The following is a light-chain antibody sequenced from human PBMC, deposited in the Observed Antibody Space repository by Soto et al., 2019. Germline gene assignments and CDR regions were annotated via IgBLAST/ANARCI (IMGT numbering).Light chain of an antibody. CDR3: QQYNKWPQT. Sequence: EIVITQSPAPPSVSTGETATLSCMASQSVGSNLAWYQQKPGQAPRLLIYTASTRATGIPAKFSASGSGTEFTLTISSLQSEDFAVYYCQQYNKWPQTFGQGTKVDI. CDR2: TAS. CDR1: QSVGSN. V-gene: IGKV3-15*01. J-gene: IGKJ1*01.